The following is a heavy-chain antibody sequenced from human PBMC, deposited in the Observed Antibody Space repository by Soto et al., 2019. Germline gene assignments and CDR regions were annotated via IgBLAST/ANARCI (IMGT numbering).Heavy chain of an antibody. Sequence: PGGSLRLSCAASGFTFSSYWMSWVRQAPGKGLEWVANIKQDGSEKYYVDSVKGRFTISRDNAKNSLYLQMNSLRSEDTAVYYSAKDRAPIFVDYWGQGTLVTVSS. CDR1: GFTFSSYW. D-gene: IGHD2-15*01. CDR3: AKDRAPIFVDY. J-gene: IGHJ4*02. V-gene: IGHV3-7*05. CDR2: IKQDGSEK.